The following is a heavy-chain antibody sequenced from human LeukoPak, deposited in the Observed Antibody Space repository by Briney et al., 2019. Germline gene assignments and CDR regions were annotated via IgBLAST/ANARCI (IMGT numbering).Heavy chain of an antibody. Sequence: GGSLRLSCSASGFTFSRNGMSWVRQAPGKGLQWVSATTGSGTSAFYADSVKGRFTISRDNSKNMLYLQMNSLRAEDTAIYYCAMTLPRVTVAGTLFDYWGLGILVTVSS. CDR2: TTGSGTSA. V-gene: IGHV3-23*01. CDR3: AMTLPRVTVAGTLFDY. D-gene: IGHD6-19*01. CDR1: GFTFSRNG. J-gene: IGHJ4*02.